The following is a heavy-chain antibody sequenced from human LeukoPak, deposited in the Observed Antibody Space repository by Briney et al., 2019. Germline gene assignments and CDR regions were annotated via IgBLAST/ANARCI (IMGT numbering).Heavy chain of an antibody. Sequence: GGSLRLSCAASGFTFNSYAMNWVRQAPGEGLEWVSAISAGGGTTYYADSVKGRFTISRDNSKNTLYLQMNSLRADDTAVYYCARRTAYSSTWYSSDYWGQGTLVTVSS. V-gene: IGHV3-23*01. D-gene: IGHD6-13*01. J-gene: IGHJ4*02. CDR1: GFTFNSYA. CDR2: ISAGGGTT. CDR3: ARRTAYSSTWYSSDY.